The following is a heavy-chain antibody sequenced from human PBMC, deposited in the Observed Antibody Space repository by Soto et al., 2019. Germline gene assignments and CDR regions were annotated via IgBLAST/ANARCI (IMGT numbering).Heavy chain of an antibody. CDR2: VYHSGST. Sequence: PWETLSLTCGVSGQSIRSGSYWGWIRQPPGKGLQWIGSVYHSGSTHYNPSLRSRVTISVDTSKNYFSLRLTSVTAADTAIYYCARNRTGALFDYWGQGAPVTVSS. V-gene: IGHV4-38-2*01. D-gene: IGHD1-26*01. J-gene: IGHJ4*02. CDR3: ARNRTGALFDY. CDR1: GQSIRSGSY.